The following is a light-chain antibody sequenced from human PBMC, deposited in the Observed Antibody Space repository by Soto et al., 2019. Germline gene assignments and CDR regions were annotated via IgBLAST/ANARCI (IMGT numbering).Light chain of an antibody. J-gene: IGKJ1*01. V-gene: IGKV3-20*01. CDR3: QQYEGAPWT. CDR1: QRLSSSY. CDR2: GAS. Sequence: EIVLTKSPGTLSLSPGERATLSCRASQRLSSSYLAWYQQKPGQTPRLLIYGASSRATGIPDRFSGSGSGTDFTLTISRLEPEDFAVFFCQQYEGAPWTFGQGTKVEIK.